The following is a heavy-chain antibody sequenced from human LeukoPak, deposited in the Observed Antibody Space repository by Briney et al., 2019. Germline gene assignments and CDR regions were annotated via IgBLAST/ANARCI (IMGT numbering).Heavy chain of an antibody. CDR1: GGSISSHY. CDR3: ARGIVGATFDY. D-gene: IGHD1-26*01. V-gene: IGHV4-59*11. J-gene: IGHJ4*02. Sequence: PSETLSLTCTVSGGSISSHYWSWIRQPPGKGLEWLGYIYYSGSTNYNPSLKSRVTISVDTSKNQFSLKLSSVTAADTAVYYCARGIVGATFDYWGQGTLVTVSS. CDR2: IYYSGST.